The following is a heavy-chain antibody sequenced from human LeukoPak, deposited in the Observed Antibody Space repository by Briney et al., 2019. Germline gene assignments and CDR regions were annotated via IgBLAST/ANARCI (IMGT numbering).Heavy chain of an antibody. CDR2: IKQDGSEE. Sequence: GGSLRLSCVASGFTFSTYWMTWVRQAPGKGLEWVTNIKQDGSEEVYEDSVKGRFTVSRDNAKNSMYLQMSSLRVEDTAVYYCARDPYGGGGYGAFDICGLGTMVTVSS. CDR3: ARDPYGGGGYGAFDI. J-gene: IGHJ3*02. CDR1: GFTFSTYW. V-gene: IGHV3-7*01. D-gene: IGHD3-22*01.